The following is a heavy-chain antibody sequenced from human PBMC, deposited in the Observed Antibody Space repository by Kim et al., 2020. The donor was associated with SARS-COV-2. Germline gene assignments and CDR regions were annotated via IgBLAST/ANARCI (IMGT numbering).Heavy chain of an antibody. CDR1: GFTFSSYS. CDR2: ISSSSSYI. J-gene: IGHJ4*02. V-gene: IGHV3-21*01. Sequence: GGSLRLSCAASGFTFSSYSMNWVRQAPGKGLEWVSSISSSSSYIYYADSVKGRFTISRDNAKNSLYLQMNSLRAEDTAVYYCASPRYYYDSSEYYFDYWGQGTLVTVSS. CDR3: ASPRYYYDSSEYYFDY. D-gene: IGHD3-22*01.